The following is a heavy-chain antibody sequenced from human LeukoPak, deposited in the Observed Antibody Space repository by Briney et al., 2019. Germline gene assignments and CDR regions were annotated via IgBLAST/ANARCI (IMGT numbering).Heavy chain of an antibody. CDR1: GGSISSYY. CDR2: IYTSGST. J-gene: IGHJ3*02. V-gene: IGHV4-4*07. D-gene: IGHD6-6*01. CDR3: ARGRGARPRPLAFDI. Sequence: SETLSLTCTVSGGSISSYYWSWIRQPPGKGLEWIGRIYTSGSTNYNPSLKSRVTMSVDTSKNQFSLKLSSVTAADTAVYYCARGRGARPRPLAFDIWGQGTMVTVSS.